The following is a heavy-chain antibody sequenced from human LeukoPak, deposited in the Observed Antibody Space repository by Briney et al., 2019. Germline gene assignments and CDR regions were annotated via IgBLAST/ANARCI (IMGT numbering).Heavy chain of an antibody. CDR2: IYPGDSDT. CDR3: GRSYHRKSGVDY. J-gene: IGHJ4*02. V-gene: IGHV5-51*01. Sequence: GESLKISCKGSGYSFTSYWIGWVCQMPGKGLEWMGIIYPGDSDTRYSPSFQGQVTISADKTISTAYLQWSGLKASDTAMYYCGRSYHRKSGVDYWGQGTLVTVSS. D-gene: IGHD3-16*02. CDR1: GYSFTSYW.